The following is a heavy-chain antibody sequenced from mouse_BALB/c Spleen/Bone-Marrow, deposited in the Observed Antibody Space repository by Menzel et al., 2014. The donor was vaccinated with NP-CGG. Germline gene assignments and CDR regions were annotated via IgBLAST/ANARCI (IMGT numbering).Heavy chain of an antibody. CDR3: GSGSDYYAVDC. D-gene: IGHD6-1*01. CDR1: GYTFTEYT. V-gene: IGHV1-18*01. CDR2: INPNNGDT. J-gene: IGHJ4*01. Sequence: EAKLQESGPELVKPGASVKISCKTSGYTFTEYTMHWVKQSHGKSLEWIGDINPNNGDTCYNQKFKGKATLTVDKSSSTAYMELRSLTSEDSAVYYCGSGSDYYAVDCWGQGTSVTVSS.